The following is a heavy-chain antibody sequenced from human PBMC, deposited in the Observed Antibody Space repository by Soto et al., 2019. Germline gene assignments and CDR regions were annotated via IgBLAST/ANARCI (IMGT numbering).Heavy chain of an antibody. Sequence: SGQVSFKASCYTFTSDGISWGREATGQGLEWMGWISAYNGNTNYAQKLQGRVTMTTDTSTSTAYMELRSLRSDDTAVYYCAWAYCGGDCYTNWFDPWAQGTLVIVSS. CDR1: CYTFTSDG. J-gene: IGHJ5*02. D-gene: IGHD2-21*02. V-gene: IGHV1-18*04. CDR2: ISAYNGNT. CDR3: AWAYCGGDCYTNWFDP.